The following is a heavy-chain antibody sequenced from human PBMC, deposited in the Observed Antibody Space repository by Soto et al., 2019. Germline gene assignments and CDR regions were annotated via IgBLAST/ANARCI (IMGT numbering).Heavy chain of an antibody. CDR3: ARAYHYDILTGYYIGYYYGMDV. V-gene: IGHV1-8*01. CDR1: GYTFTSYD. J-gene: IGHJ6*02. D-gene: IGHD3-9*01. CDR2: MNPNSGNT. Sequence: ASVKVSCKASGYTFTSYDINWVRQATGQGLEWMGWMNPNSGNTGYAQKFQGRVTMTRNTSISTAYMELSSLRSEDTAVYYCARAYHYDILTGYYIGYYYGMDVWGQGTTDTSP.